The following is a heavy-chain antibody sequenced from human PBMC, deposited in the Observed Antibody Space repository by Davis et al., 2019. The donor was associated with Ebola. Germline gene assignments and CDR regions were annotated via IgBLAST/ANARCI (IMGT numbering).Heavy chain of an antibody. CDR1: GGTFSSYA. J-gene: IGHJ4*02. CDR2: IIPIFGTA. CDR3: ARGRNGGWDFDY. D-gene: IGHD6-19*01. V-gene: IGHV1-69*06. Sequence: AASVKVSCKASGGTFSSYAISWVRQAPGQGLEWMGGIIPIFGTANYAQKFQGRVTITADKSTSTAYMELSSLRSDDTAEYYCARGRNGGWDFDYWGQGTRVTVSS.